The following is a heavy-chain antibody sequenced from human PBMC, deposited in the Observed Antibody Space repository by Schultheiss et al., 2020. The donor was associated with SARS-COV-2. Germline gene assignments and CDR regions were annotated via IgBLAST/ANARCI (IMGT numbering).Heavy chain of an antibody. CDR1: GFTFSSYW. Sequence: GESLKISCAASGFTFSSYWMSWVRQAPGKGLEWVANIKQDGSEKYYVDSVKGRFTISRDNAKNSLYLQMNSLRAEDTAVYYCARDLSPYYYDSSGYLRSYFDYWGQGTLVTVSS. J-gene: IGHJ4*02. D-gene: IGHD3-22*01. CDR3: ARDLSPYYYDSSGYLRSYFDY. V-gene: IGHV3-7*01. CDR2: IKQDGSEK.